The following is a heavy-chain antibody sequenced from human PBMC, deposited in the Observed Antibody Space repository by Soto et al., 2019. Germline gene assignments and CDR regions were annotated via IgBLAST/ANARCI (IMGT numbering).Heavy chain of an antibody. Sequence: QVQLQESGPGLVKPSQTLSLTCTISGGSISSGGYYWSWIRQHPGKGLEWIGYIYYSWSTYYNPSLKSRVTISVDTSKNQFSLKLSSVTAADTAVYYCTRGLSNPGWFDPWGQGTLVTVSS. J-gene: IGHJ5*02. V-gene: IGHV4-31*03. CDR1: GGSISSGGYY. CDR2: IYYSWST. D-gene: IGHD4-4*01. CDR3: TRGLSNPGWFDP.